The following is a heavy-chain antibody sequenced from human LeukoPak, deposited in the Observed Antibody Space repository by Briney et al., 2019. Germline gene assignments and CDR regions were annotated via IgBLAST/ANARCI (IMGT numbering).Heavy chain of an antibody. CDR3: VGDPPNSGYAFQV. Sequence: PGGSLRLSCGASGFTFSYHWMHWVRQVPGKGLVWVSRIDGGGSSTSYADSVKGRFTISRDNSKNMVYLQMNSLRAEDTALYYCVGDPPNSGYAFQVWGHGTVVTVSS. D-gene: IGHD3-22*01. V-gene: IGHV3-74*01. CDR2: IDGGGSST. CDR1: GFTFSYHW. J-gene: IGHJ3*01.